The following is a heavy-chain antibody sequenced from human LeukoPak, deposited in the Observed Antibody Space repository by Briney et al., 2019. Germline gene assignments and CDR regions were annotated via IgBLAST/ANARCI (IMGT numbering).Heavy chain of an antibody. D-gene: IGHD4-23*01. Sequence: SVKVSCKASGGTFSSYAISWVRQAPGQGLEWMGRIIPIFGIANYAQKFQGRVTITADKSTGTAYMELSSLRSEDTAVYYCARVYGGNSDDYWGQGTLVTVSS. CDR1: GGTFSSYA. V-gene: IGHV1-69*04. CDR2: IIPIFGIA. CDR3: ARVYGGNSDDY. J-gene: IGHJ4*02.